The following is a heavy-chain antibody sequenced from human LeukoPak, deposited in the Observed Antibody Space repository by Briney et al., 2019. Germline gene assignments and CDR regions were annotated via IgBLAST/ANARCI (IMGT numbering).Heavy chain of an antibody. CDR3: ATDRGWFVLDF. CDR2: IKEDGGEI. CDR1: EFIFNSYW. Sequence: PGGSLRLSCTVSEFIFNSYWLTWVRQAPGKGLQWVANIKEDGGEIYYADSVRGRFTISRDTAKKSVYLQMNSLRVEDTAIYYCATDRGWFVLDFWGQGSLVTVSP. V-gene: IGHV3-7*01. D-gene: IGHD2-15*01. J-gene: IGHJ4*02.